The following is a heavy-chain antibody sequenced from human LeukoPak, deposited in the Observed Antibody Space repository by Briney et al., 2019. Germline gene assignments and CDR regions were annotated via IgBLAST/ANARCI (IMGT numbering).Heavy chain of an antibody. V-gene: IGHV3-48*01. CDR3: ARRPEFGVLYYMDV. Sequence: GGSLRLSCAASGFTFSTYSMNWVRQAPGKGLEGVSYISSSSGTIYYADPVKGRFTISRDNAKNSLYLQMNSLRAEDTAVYYCARRPEFGVLYYMDVWGKGTTVTVSS. J-gene: IGHJ6*03. CDR2: ISSSSGTI. CDR1: GFTFSTYS. D-gene: IGHD3-16*01.